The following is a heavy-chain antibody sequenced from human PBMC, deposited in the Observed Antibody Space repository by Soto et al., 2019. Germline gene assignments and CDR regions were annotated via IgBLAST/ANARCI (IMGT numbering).Heavy chain of an antibody. Sequence: SGPTLVNPTQTLTLTCTFSGFSLSTSGVGVGWIRQPPGKALEWLALIYWNDDKRYSPSLKSRLTITKDTSKNQVVLTMTNMDPVDTATYYCALGSGYYDFWSGPLGDWFDPWGQGTLVTVSS. D-gene: IGHD3-3*01. V-gene: IGHV2-5*01. CDR1: GFSLSTSGVG. J-gene: IGHJ5*02. CDR2: IYWNDDK. CDR3: ALGSGYYDFWSGPLGDWFDP.